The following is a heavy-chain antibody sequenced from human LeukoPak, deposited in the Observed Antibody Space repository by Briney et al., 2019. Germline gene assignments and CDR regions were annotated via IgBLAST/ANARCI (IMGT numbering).Heavy chain of an antibody. Sequence: PSETLSLTCTVSGGSISSSSYYWSWIRQPPGKGLEWIGEINHSGSTNYNPSLKSRVTISVDTSKNQFSLKLSSVTAADTAVYYCARGGFCSGGSCYSARNWFDPWGQGTLVTVSS. CDR2: INHSGST. CDR1: GGSISSSSYY. CDR3: ARGGFCSGGSCYSARNWFDP. D-gene: IGHD2-15*01. V-gene: IGHV4-39*07. J-gene: IGHJ5*02.